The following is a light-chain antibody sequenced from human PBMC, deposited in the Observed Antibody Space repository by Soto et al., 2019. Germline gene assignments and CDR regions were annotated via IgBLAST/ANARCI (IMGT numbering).Light chain of an antibody. CDR3: QQYGGSPRIT. Sequence: EIVLTQSPGTLSLSPGERATLSCRASERLSSVYLAWYQQRPGQPPRLLIYGASIRATGIPHRFSGSGSGTDFTLIINRLEPEDVAIYYCQQYGGSPRITFGQGTRLEIK. CDR2: GAS. V-gene: IGKV3-20*01. CDR1: ERLSSVY. J-gene: IGKJ5*01.